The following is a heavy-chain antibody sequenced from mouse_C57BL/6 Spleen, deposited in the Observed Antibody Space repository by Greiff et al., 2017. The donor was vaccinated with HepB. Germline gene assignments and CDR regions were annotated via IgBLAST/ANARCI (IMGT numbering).Heavy chain of an antibody. Sequence: QVQLQQPGAELVKPGASVKLSCKASGYTFTSYWMHWVKQRPGQGLEWIGMIHPNSGSTNYNEKFKSKATLTVDKSSSTAYMQLSSLTSEDSAVYYCARRGDYDYDGVDYWGQGTTLTVSS. D-gene: IGHD2-4*01. V-gene: IGHV1-64*01. J-gene: IGHJ2*01. CDR2: IHPNSGST. CDR1: GYTFTSYW. CDR3: ARRGDYDYDGVDY.